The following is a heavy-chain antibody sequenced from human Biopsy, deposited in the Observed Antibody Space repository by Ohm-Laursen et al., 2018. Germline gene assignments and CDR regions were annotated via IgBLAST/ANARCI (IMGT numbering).Heavy chain of an antibody. Sequence: SVKVSCKISSYTFTDYNIHWMRQAPGQGLEWLGYINCKTGATNYAQKFQGTVTMTRDTSISTAYLALGSLRSADTAIYYCARDPLNGHKHFDYWGQGSLVTVSS. V-gene: IGHV1-2*02. CDR2: INCKTGAT. J-gene: IGHJ4*02. CDR3: ARDPLNGHKHFDY. D-gene: IGHD2-8*01. CDR1: SYTFTDYN.